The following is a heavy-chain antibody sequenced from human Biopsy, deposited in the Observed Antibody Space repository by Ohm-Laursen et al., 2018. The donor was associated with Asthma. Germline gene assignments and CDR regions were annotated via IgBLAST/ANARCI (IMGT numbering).Heavy chain of an antibody. D-gene: IGHD3-22*01. CDR1: EFSVSSSY. CDR3: ARGDSSNWSHYYFDY. Sequence: SLRLSCSASEFSVSSSYMSWVRQAPGKGLEWVSSITGSGGFTYYADSVKGRFTISRDFSKNTLHLQMHSLRVEDTAVYYCARGDSSNWSHYYFDYWGQGTLVTVSS. V-gene: IGHV3-53*01. J-gene: IGHJ4*02. CDR2: ITGSGGFT.